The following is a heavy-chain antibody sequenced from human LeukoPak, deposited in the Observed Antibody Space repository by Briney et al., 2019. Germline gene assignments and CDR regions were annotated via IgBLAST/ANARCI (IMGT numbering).Heavy chain of an antibody. J-gene: IGHJ3*02. D-gene: IGHD2-21*02. V-gene: IGHV3-30*18. CDR2: ISYDGSNK. CDR3: AKGKVVVVTVDAFDI. Sequence: GGSLRLSCAASGFTFSSYGMHWVRQAPGKGPEWVAVISYDGSNKYYADSVKGRFTISRDNSKNTLYLQMNSLRAEDTAVYYCAKGKVVVVTVDAFDIWGQGTMVTVSS. CDR1: GFTFSSYG.